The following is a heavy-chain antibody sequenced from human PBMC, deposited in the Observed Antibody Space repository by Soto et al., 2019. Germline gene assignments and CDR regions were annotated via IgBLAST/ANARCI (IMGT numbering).Heavy chain of an antibody. V-gene: IGHV1-3*01. Sequence: ASVKVSCKASGYTFTSYARHWVRQAPGQRLEWMGWINAGNGNTKYSQKFQGRVTITRDTSTSTAYMELSSLRSEDTAVYYCASPTEIQLWYRFDYWGQGTLVTVSS. D-gene: IGHD5-18*01. CDR2: INAGNGNT. CDR3: ASPTEIQLWYRFDY. J-gene: IGHJ4*02. CDR1: GYTFTSYA.